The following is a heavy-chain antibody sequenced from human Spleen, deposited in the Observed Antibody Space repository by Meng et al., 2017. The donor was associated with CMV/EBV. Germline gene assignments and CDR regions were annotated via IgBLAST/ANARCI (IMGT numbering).Heavy chain of an antibody. J-gene: IGHJ4*02. CDR2: INPSSGAA. Sequence: SGYTVTRYYVDWVRQAPGQGLEWMGIINPSSGAASFAQKFQGRVTLTRDTSTSTVYMELSGLTSEDTAVYYCARDPAEMAAVPKGDYWGQGTLVTVSS. V-gene: IGHV1-46*01. CDR1: GYTVTRYY. CDR3: ARDPAEMAAVPKGDY. D-gene: IGHD5-24*01.